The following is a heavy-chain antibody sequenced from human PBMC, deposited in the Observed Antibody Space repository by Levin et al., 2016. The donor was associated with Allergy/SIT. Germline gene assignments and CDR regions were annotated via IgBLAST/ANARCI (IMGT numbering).Heavy chain of an antibody. CDR1: GGSISSGGYY. CDR2: IYYSGST. Sequence: SETLSLTCTVSGGSISSGGYYWSWIRQHPGKGLEWIGYIYYSGSTYYNPSLKSRVTISVDTSKNQFSLKLSSVTAADTAVYYCARHVVRDLWFGEPDYFDYWGQGTLVTVSS. V-gene: IGHV4-39*01. J-gene: IGHJ4*02. D-gene: IGHD3-10*01. CDR3: ARHVVRDLWFGEPDYFDY.